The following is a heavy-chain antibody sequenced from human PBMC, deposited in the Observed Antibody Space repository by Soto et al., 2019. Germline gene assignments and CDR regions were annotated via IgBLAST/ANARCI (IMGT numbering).Heavy chain of an antibody. Sequence: PGESLKISCKGSGYSFTSYWISWVRQMPGKGLEWMGRIDPSDSYTNYSPSFQGHVTISADKSISTAYLQWSSLKASDTAMYYCARSGRSSGWSYFDYWGQGALVTVYS. CDR1: GYSFTSYW. D-gene: IGHD6-19*01. CDR3: ARSGRSSGWSYFDY. V-gene: IGHV5-10-1*01. J-gene: IGHJ4*02. CDR2: IDPSDSYT.